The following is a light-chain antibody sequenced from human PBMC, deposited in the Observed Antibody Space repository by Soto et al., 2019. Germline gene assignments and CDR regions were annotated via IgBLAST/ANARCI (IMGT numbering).Light chain of an antibody. CDR3: RSYAGSSTLL. CDR1: SNYVGSHNL. J-gene: IGLJ1*01. V-gene: IGLV2-23*01. CDR2: EGS. Sequence: QSVLTHPSPGSWSPGQSITSSLTVNSNYVGSHNLVSWYQQHPGKAPKLIIYEGSKRPSGVSNRFSGSKSGNTASLTISGLQAEDEADYYCRSYAGSSTLLFGTGTKVTVL.